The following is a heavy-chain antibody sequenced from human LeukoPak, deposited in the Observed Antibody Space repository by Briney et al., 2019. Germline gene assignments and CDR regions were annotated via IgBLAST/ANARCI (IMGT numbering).Heavy chain of an antibody. V-gene: IGHV4-39*01. D-gene: IGHD3-10*01. CDR1: GGSMSSCSYY. Sequence: SETLSLTCTVSGGSMSSCSYYWGWIRQPLGKVLEWIVNNYSSGSTYYNPSLKSGVTISVDTSKTQFSLKLSSVTAADTAVYYCARHEAKGSRSYYSNSDYWGQGTLVTVSS. CDR2: NYSSGST. CDR3: ARHEAKGSRSYYSNSDY. J-gene: IGHJ4*02.